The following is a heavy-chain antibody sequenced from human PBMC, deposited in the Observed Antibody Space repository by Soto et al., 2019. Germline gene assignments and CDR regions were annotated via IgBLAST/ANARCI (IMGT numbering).Heavy chain of an antibody. V-gene: IGHV1-18*01. J-gene: IGHJ6*02. D-gene: IGHD3-16*02. CDR3: ARDIVNYRLDV. CDR1: GYSFSSNG. CDR2: ISTDNGNI. Sequence: ASVKVSCKASGYSFSSNGISWVRQAPGQGLEWMGWISTDNGNINYAQKLQGRVTISTDASTNTVHMELRSLRSDDTAVFYCARDIVNYRLDVWGQGTTVTVSS.